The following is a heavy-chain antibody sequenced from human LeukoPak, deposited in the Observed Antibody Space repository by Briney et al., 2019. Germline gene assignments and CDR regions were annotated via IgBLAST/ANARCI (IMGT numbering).Heavy chain of an antibody. CDR1: GDTFTNYY. CDR3: ARAIALDAFDI. V-gene: IGHV1-46*01. J-gene: IGHJ3*02. Sequence: ASVKVSCKASGDTFTNYYMHWVRQAPGQGLEWMGIIKPSGGSTTYAQKFQGRVTMTRDTSTSTVYMELSSLRSEDTAVYYCARAIALDAFDIWGQGTMVTVSS. CDR2: IKPSGGST.